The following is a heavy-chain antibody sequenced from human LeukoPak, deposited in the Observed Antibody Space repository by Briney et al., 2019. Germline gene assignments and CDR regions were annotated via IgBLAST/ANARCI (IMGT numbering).Heavy chain of an antibody. D-gene: IGHD4-4*01. CDR1: GFTFSSYS. J-gene: IGHJ5*02. V-gene: IGHV3-21*01. CDR3: AREPYSNAPSGRDWFDP. CDR2: ISSSSSYI. Sequence: GSLRLSCAASGFTFSSYSMTWVRQAPGKGLEWVSSISSSSSYIYYADSVKGRFTISRDNAKNSLYLQMNSLRAEDTAVYYCAREPYSNAPSGRDWFDPWGQGTLVTVSS.